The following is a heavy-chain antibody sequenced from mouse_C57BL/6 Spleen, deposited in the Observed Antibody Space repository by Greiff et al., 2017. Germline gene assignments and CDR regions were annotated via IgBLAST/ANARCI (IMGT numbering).Heavy chain of an antibody. J-gene: IGHJ3*01. CDR2: IDPEDGDT. D-gene: IGHD1-1*01. CDR3: TNYYGSSWFAD. CDR1: GFNIKDYY. V-gene: IGHV14-1*01. Sequence: EVKLMESGAELVRPGASVKLSCTASGFNIKDYYMHWVKQRPEQGLEWIGRIDPEDGDTEYAPKFQGKATMTADTSSNTAYLQLSSLTSEDAAVYYSTNYYGSSWFADWGQGTLVTVSA.